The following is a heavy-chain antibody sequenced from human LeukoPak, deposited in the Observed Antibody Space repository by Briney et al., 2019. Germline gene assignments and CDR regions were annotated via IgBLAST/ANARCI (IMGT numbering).Heavy chain of an antibody. J-gene: IGHJ4*02. V-gene: IGHV3-48*03. D-gene: IGHD3-22*01. CDR3: ARVQYYYDSSGYYVYYFDY. CDR1: GFTFSNYE. Sequence: GGSLRLSCAASGFTFSNYEMNWVRQAPGKGLEWVAYINTSGSTIYYADPVKGRFTISRDNAKNSLYLQMNSLRAEDTAVYYCARVQYYYDSSGYYVYYFDYWGQGTLVTVSS. CDR2: INTSGSTI.